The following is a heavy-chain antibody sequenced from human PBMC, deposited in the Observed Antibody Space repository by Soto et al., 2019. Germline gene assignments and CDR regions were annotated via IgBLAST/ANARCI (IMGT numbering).Heavy chain of an antibody. CDR2: IYYGEST. J-gene: IGHJ4*02. CDR3: ARDMGSAMTTRIFDH. CDR1: GGSVDSGNHY. V-gene: IGHV4-30-4*01. D-gene: IGHD4-17*01. Sequence: QVLVQESGPGLVKPSQTLTLSCTVSGGSVDSGNHYWNWIRQPPGKGLEWIGYIYYGESTYYNPSLKSRATISVDTSQSRFSLRLTSVTAADTAVYHCARDMGSAMTTRIFDHWGQGTLVTASS.